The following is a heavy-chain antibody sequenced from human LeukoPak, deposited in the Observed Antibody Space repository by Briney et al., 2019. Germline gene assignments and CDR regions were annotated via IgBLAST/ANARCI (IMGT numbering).Heavy chain of an antibody. CDR3: ARGDWNYREGSRTVDY. CDR2: IIPIFGTQ. J-gene: IGHJ4*02. Sequence: SVKVSCKASGGTFNSFAISWVRQAPGQGLEWMGRIIPIFGTQNYAQKFQGRVTFTTDESTSTAHMKMSSLRSEDTAAYYCARGDWNYREGSRTVDYWGQGTLVTVSS. CDR1: GGTFNSFA. V-gene: IGHV1-69*05. D-gene: IGHD1-7*01.